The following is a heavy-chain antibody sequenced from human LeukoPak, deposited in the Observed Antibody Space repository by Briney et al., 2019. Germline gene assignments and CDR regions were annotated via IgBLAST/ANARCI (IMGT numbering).Heavy chain of an antibody. V-gene: IGHV3-30*18. CDR1: GFTFSSYG. J-gene: IGHJ4*02. CDR2: ISYDGSNK. Sequence: GGSLRLSCAASGFTFSSYGMHWVRQAPGKGLEWVAVISYDGSNKYYADSVKGRFTISRDSSKNTLYLQMNSLRVDDTAVYYCAKDGTRGIRFGKIPHYFDYWGQGTLVTVSS. D-gene: IGHD3-10*01. CDR3: AKDGTRGIRFGKIPHYFDY.